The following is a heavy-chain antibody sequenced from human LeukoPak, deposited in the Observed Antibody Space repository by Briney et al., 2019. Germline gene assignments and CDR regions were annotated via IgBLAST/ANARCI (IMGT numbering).Heavy chain of an antibody. V-gene: IGHV3-30*02. CDR2: IRYEGTNK. D-gene: IGHD5-24*01. CDR1: GFTFSSYG. J-gene: IGHJ4*02. Sequence: GGSLRLSCAASGFTFSSYGMHWVRQAPGKGLEWVAFIRYEGTNKYYADSVRGRFTISRDNSKNTLYLQMDSLRAEDTAIYYCARRRDGYNSDSDFDYWGQGTLVTVSS. CDR3: ARRRDGYNSDSDFDY.